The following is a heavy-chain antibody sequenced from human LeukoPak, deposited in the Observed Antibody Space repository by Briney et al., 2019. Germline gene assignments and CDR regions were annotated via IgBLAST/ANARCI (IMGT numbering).Heavy chain of an antibody. J-gene: IGHJ4*02. CDR3: ATRLKWFGELLVNDY. Sequence: GSLRLSCAASGFTFSSYGMHWVRQAPGQGLEWVAVIWYDGSNKYYADSVKGRVTLSRDNSKNTLYLQMNSLRLEDTAVYYCATRLKWFGELLVNDYWGQGTLVTVSS. D-gene: IGHD3-10*01. CDR1: GFTFSSYG. CDR2: IWYDGSNK. V-gene: IGHV3-33*01.